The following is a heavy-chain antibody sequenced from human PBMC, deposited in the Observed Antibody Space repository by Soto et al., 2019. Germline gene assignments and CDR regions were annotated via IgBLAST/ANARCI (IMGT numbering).Heavy chain of an antibody. CDR1: EYTFTSYD. CDR3: ARQGPWATDYYFDY. CDR2: MNPNSGNT. D-gene: IGHD3-3*01. V-gene: IGHV1-8*01. J-gene: IGHJ4*02. Sequence: QVQLVQSGAEVKKPGASVKVSCEASEYTFTSYDINWVRQPTGQGLEWMGWMNPNSGNTGYAQKFQGRVTMTRNTSISTAYMELSSLRSEDTAVYYCARQGPWATDYYFDYWGQGTLVTVSS.